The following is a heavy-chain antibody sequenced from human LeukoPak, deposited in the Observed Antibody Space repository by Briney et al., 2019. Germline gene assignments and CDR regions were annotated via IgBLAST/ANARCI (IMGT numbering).Heavy chain of an antibody. Sequence: QALSLTCAISGDSVSSNSVASNWTRHSPSGGLQWLGSTYYRTRSYNNNALFVKSLIPIKPYTSKNQYSLQLQSMTPEDTAVYYCSRDPEFGVDALDFWGQGTMVIVSS. D-gene: IGHD3-16*01. CDR1: GDSVSSNSVA. CDR2: TYYRTRSYN. CDR3: SRDPEFGVDALDF. V-gene: IGHV6-1*01. J-gene: IGHJ3*01.